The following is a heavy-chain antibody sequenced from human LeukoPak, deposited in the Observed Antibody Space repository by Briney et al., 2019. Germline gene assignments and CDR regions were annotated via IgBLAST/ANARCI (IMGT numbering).Heavy chain of an antibody. V-gene: IGHV3-7*01. CDR1: GFTFSTFW. D-gene: IGHD3-16*02. CDR3: AREWGYVWGSYRPDAFDI. J-gene: IGHJ3*02. CDR2: INQDGSEK. Sequence: GSLRLSCAASGFTFSTFWMSWVRQAPGKGLEWVAHINQDGSEKYYVDSVKGRFTVSRDNAKNSLYLQMNSLRAEDTAVYYCAREWGYVWGSYRPDAFDIWGQGTMVTVSS.